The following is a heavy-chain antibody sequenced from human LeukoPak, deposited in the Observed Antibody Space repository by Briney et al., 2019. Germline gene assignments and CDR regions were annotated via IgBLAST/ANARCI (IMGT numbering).Heavy chain of an antibody. Sequence: SETLSLTCSVSGASISSSAYVWGWIRQSPGKGLEWIGSLFYNGDTHHNPSLKTRVTISADTSKNQFSLKLTSVTAADTAVYYCARHWSDKWLQIYYFDYWGQGTLVTVSS. V-gene: IGHV4-39*01. CDR1: GASISSSAYV. CDR2: LFYNGDT. CDR3: ARHWSDKWLQIYYFDY. J-gene: IGHJ4*02. D-gene: IGHD5-18*01.